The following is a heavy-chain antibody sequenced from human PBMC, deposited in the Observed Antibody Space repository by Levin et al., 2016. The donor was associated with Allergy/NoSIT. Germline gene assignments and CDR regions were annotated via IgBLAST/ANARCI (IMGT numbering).Heavy chain of an antibody. CDR3: VREHCSGGSCYSGA. J-gene: IGHJ1*01. D-gene: IGHD2-15*01. CDR1: GGSMSSYY. Sequence: SETLSLTCTVSGGSMSSYYWSWIRQPAGKGLEWIGHIYTSGSADYNPSLKSRVTMSVDTSNKEFSLKLSSVTAADTAMYYCVREHCSGGSCYSGAWGQGTLGTVSS. CDR2: IYTSGSA. V-gene: IGHV4-4*07.